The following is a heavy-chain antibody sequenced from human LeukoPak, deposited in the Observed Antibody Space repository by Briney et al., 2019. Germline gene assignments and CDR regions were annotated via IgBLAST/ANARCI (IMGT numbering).Heavy chain of an antibody. CDR1: GFTFSTYW. D-gene: IGHD6-13*01. J-gene: IGHJ4*02. V-gene: IGHV3-7*01. Sequence: PGGSLRLSCAAPGFTFSTYWMSWVRQAPGKGLGWVANIKQDGSEKYYVDSVKGRFTISRDNAKNSLYLQMNSLRVEDTAVYYCARASAAAGTRDCWGQGTLVTVSS. CDR3: ARASAAAGTRDC. CDR2: IKQDGSEK.